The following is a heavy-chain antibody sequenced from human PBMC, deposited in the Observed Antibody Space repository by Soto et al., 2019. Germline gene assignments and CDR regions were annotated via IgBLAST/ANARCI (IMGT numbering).Heavy chain of an antibody. CDR1: GGTFSSYA. Sequence: SVKVSCKASGGTFSSYAISWVRQAPGQGLEWMGGIIPIFGTANYAQKFQGRVTITADESTSTAYMELSSLRSEDTAVYYCARDRGRANPNLLFFDYWGQGTLVTVSS. CDR2: IIPIFGTA. D-gene: IGHD3-10*01. CDR3: ARDRGRANPNLLFFDY. J-gene: IGHJ4*02. V-gene: IGHV1-69*13.